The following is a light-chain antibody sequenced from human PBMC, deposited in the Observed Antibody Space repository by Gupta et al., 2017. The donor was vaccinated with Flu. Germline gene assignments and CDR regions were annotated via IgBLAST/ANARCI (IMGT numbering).Light chain of an antibody. CDR2: NAS. Sequence: PATLSLSPGERATLSCRASQSVSSLLAWYQQKPGQAPRLLIYNASNRATGIPARFSGSGAGTDFTLTISSLEPEDLAVYYCQQHNNWPLTFGGGTKVEIK. J-gene: IGKJ4*01. CDR1: QSVSSL. V-gene: IGKV3-11*01. CDR3: QQHNNWPLT.